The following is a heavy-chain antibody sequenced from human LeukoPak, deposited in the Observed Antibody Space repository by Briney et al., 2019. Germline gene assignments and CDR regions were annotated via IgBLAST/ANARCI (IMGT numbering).Heavy chain of an antibody. CDR2: IYHSGST. J-gene: IGHJ3*02. CDR3: ARVRPGGSGSYHNDAFDI. D-gene: IGHD3-10*01. Sequence: PSETLSLTCTVSGYSISSGYYWGWIRQPPGKGLEWIGSIYHSGSTYYNPSLKSRVTISVDTSKNQFSLKLSSVTAADTAVYYCARVRPGGSGSYHNDAFDIWGQGTMVTVSS. V-gene: IGHV4-38-2*02. CDR1: GYSISSGYY.